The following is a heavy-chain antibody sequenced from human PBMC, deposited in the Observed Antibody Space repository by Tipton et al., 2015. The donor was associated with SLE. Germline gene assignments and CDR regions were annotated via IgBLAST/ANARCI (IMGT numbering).Heavy chain of an antibody. Sequence: TLSLTCVVSGYSITSDNYWDWIRQPPGKGLEWIGSIYHSGSIYYNPSFESRVTLSIDTSKNQFSLKLTSVTAADTAVYYCARDFWSGNSHFFDLWGQGTLVTVSS. CDR1: GYSITSDNY. V-gene: IGHV4-38-2*02. J-gene: IGHJ5*02. CDR2: IYHSGSI. CDR3: ARDFWSGNSHFFDL. D-gene: IGHD3-3*01.